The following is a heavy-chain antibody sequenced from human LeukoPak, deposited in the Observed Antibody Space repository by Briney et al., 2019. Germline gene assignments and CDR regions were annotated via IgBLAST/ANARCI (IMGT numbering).Heavy chain of an antibody. CDR1: GFTFSTYS. CDR3: AREAPELRH. V-gene: IGHV3-48*04. D-gene: IGHD3-10*01. Sequence: PGGSLRLSCAASGFTFSTYSMNWVRQAPGKGLERVSYISSSSGTIYYADSVKGRFTISRDNAKNSLYLQMNSLRAEDTAMYYCAREAPELRHWGQGTLVTVSS. CDR2: ISSSSGTI. J-gene: IGHJ4*02.